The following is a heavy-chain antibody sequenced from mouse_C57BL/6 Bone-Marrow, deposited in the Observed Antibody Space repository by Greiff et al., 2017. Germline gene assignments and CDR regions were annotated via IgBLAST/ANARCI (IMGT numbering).Heavy chain of an antibody. CDR2: IWWDDDK. CDR1: GFSLSTFGMG. D-gene: IGHD2-2*01. CDR3: ARIGYGYCVAY. J-gene: IGHJ3*01. V-gene: IGHV8-8*01. Sequence: QVTLKVSGPGLLQPSQSLSLSCSFSGFSLSTFGMGVGWISQPSGKGLVWLAHIWWDDDKYYNQALRRRITISKDTSNNQVLLKIATVDTADTATYYCARIGYGYCVAYWSQGTLGTVSA.